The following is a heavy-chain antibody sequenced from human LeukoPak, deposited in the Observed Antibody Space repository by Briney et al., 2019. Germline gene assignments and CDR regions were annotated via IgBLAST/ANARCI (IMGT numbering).Heavy chain of an antibody. CDR3: ARDGGGRGSDRAFDI. CDR1: GFTFSRYD. J-gene: IGHJ3*02. Sequence: GGSLRLSCAASGFTFSRYDMHWVRQATGKGLEWVSAIGSAGDTYYPGSVKGRFTISRENAKNSLYLQMNSLRAGDTAVYYCARDGGGRGSDRAFDIWGQGTMVTVSS. D-gene: IGHD2-15*01. V-gene: IGHV3-13*01. CDR2: IGSAGDT.